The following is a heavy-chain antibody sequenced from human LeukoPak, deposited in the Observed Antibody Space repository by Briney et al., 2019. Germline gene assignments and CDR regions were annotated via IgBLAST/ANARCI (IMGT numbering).Heavy chain of an antibody. CDR2: TSGSGEST. CDR3: ARAEVTTVVGWFDP. V-gene: IGHV3-23*01. CDR1: GFAFSRYA. Sequence: GGSLRLSCAASGFAFSRYAMSWVRQVPGKGLEWVSSTSGSGESTFYAESVKGRFTISRDNSENTLYLQMNSLRAEDTAVYYCARAEVTTVVGWFDPWGQGTLVTVSS. D-gene: IGHD4-17*01. J-gene: IGHJ5*02.